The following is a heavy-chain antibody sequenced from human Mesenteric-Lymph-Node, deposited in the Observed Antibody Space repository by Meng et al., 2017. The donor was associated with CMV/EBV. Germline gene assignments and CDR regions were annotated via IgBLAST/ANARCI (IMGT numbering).Heavy chain of an antibody. CDR2: SRNKANSYTT. V-gene: IGHV3-72*01. Sequence: GESLKISCAASGFSFSDYYMDWVRQAPGKGLEWVGRSRNKANSYTTEYAATVKGRFTISRDDSENSVYLQMNSLRAEDTAVYYCARDGGWYQPLFWLDPWGQGTLVTVSS. CDR1: GFSFSDYY. CDR3: ARDGGWYQPLFWLDP. D-gene: IGHD2-2*01. J-gene: IGHJ5*02.